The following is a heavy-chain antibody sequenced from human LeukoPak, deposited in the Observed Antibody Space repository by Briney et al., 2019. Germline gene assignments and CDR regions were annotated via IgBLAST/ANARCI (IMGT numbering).Heavy chain of an antibody. D-gene: IGHD3-22*01. CDR3: AREPGGYYDSSGFLDD. Sequence: TGGSLRLSCAASGFTFSSYAMSWVRQAPGKGLEWVSAISGSGGSTYYADSVKGRFTISRDNSKNTLYLQMNSLRVEDTAMYYCAREPGGYYDSSGFLDDWGQGTLVTVSS. CDR2: ISGSGGST. CDR1: GFTFSSYA. V-gene: IGHV3-23*01. J-gene: IGHJ4*02.